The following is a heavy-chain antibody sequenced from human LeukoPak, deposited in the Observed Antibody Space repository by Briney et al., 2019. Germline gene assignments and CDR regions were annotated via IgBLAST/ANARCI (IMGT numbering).Heavy chain of an antibody. D-gene: IGHD3-22*01. J-gene: IGHJ2*01. Sequence: SVKVSCKASGGTFSSYAISWVRQAPGQGLEWMGGIIPIFGTANYAQKFQGRVTITTDESTSTAYMELSSLRSGDTAVYYCARTYYYDSSGYYSHWYFDLWGRGTLVTVSS. CDR1: GGTFSSYA. V-gene: IGHV1-69*05. CDR3: ARTYYYDSSGYYSHWYFDL. CDR2: IIPIFGTA.